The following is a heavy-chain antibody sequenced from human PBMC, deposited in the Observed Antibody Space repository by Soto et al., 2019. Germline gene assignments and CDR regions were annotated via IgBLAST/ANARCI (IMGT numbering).Heavy chain of an antibody. Sequence: GXSVKVSCKASVGMFYSSAINWVRQAPGQGLEWMGGIVPMNGSPKYAQGFQGRVTITADGSATTVYMDLSGLKSEDTAVYYCTFAPNWTYQLTRYWGRGPLVTVSS. CDR1: VGMFYSSA. CDR3: TFAPNWTYQLTRY. J-gene: IGHJ4*02. D-gene: IGHD2-2*01. V-gene: IGHV1-69*13. CDR2: IVPMNGSP.